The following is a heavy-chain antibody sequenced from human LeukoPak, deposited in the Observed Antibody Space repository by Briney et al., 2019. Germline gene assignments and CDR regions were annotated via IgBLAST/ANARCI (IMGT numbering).Heavy chain of an antibody. Sequence: GGSLRLSCAGSGFTFSSYWMSWVRQAPGKGLEWVANIKQDGSEKYYLDSVKGRFTISRDNAKNSLYLQMNSLRAEDTALYYCARDVRWLRFVFDYWGQGTLVTVSS. CDR3: ARDVRWLRFVFDY. V-gene: IGHV3-7*05. CDR1: GFTFSSYW. J-gene: IGHJ4*02. CDR2: IKQDGSEK. D-gene: IGHD5-12*01.